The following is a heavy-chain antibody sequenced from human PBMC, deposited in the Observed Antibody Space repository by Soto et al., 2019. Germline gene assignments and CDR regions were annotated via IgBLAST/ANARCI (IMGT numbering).Heavy chain of an antibody. J-gene: IGHJ6*03. CDR2: IKSKTDGGTT. D-gene: IGHD3-3*01. V-gene: IGHV3-15*01. Sequence: GGSLRLSCAASGFTFSNAWMSWVRQAPGKGLEWVGRIKSKTDGGTTDYAAPVKGRFTISRDDSKNTLYLQMNSLKTEDTAVYYCTTDDGVGITIFGVVISPDYMDVWGKGTTVTVSS. CDR3: TTDDGVGITIFGVVISPDYMDV. CDR1: GFTFSNAW.